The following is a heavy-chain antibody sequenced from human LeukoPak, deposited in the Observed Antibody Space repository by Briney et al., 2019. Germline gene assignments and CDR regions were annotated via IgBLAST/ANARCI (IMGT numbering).Heavy chain of an antibody. Sequence: VKVSCKASGSPFTSYDINWVRQATGQGLEWMGWMNPNSGNTGYAQEFQGRVTMTRNTSISTAYIELSSLRSEDTAVYYCARYCSGGSCSNFDYWGQGTLVTVSS. V-gene: IGHV1-8*01. CDR1: GSPFTSYD. CDR2: MNPNSGNT. D-gene: IGHD2-15*01. CDR3: ARYCSGGSCSNFDY. J-gene: IGHJ4*02.